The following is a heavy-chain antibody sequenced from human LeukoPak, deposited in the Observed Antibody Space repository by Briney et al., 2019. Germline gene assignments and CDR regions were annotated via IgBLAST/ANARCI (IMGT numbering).Heavy chain of an antibody. CDR3: ACNYYDSSGYYDDAFDI. D-gene: IGHD3-22*01. CDR1: GGSISSYY. V-gene: IGHV4-59*08. J-gene: IGHJ3*02. CDR2: IYYSGST. Sequence: SETLSLTCTVSGGSISSYYWSWIRQPPGKGLEWIGYIYYSGSTNYNPSLKSRVTISVDTSKNQFSLKLSSVTAADTAVYYCACNYYDSSGYYDDAFDIWGQGTMVTVSS.